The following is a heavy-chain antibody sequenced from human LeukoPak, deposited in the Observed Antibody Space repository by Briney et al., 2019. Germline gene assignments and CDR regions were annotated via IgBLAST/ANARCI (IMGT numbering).Heavy chain of an antibody. CDR1: GFTFSSYS. CDR2: ISSSSSYI. V-gene: IGHV3-21*01. Sequence: GGSLRLSCAASGFTFSSYSMNWVRQAPGKGLEWVSSISSSSSYIYYADSVKGRFTISRDNSKNTLYLQMNSLRAEDTAVYYCASLDPYYMDVWGKGTTVTISS. CDR3: ASLDPYYMDV. J-gene: IGHJ6*03.